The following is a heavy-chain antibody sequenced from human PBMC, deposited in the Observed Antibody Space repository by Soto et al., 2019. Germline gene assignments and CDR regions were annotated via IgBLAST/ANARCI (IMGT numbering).Heavy chain of an antibody. V-gene: IGHV4-31*03. D-gene: IGHD5-18*01. J-gene: IGHJ6*02. CDR2: IYYSGST. Sequence: QVQLQESGPGLVKPSQTLSLTCTVSGGSISSGGYYWSWIRQHPGKGLEWIGYIYYSGSTYYNPSLKSRVTISVDTSKNQVSLKLSSVTAADTAVYYCARDPNSLTDYYGMDVWGQGTTVTVSS. CDR3: ARDPNSLTDYYGMDV. CDR1: GGSISSGGYY.